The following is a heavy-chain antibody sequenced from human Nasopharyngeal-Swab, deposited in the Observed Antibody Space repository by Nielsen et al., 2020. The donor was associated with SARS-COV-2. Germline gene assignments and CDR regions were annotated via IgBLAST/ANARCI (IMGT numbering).Heavy chain of an antibody. Sequence: VRQAPGKGLEWVSYISSSSSTIYYADSVKGRFTISRDNAKNSLYLQMNSLRDEDSAVYYCAREGGYRYGYRLYYYGMDVWDQGTTVTVSS. CDR3: AREGGYRYGYRLYYYGMDV. D-gene: IGHD5-18*01. J-gene: IGHJ6*02. CDR2: ISSSSSTI. V-gene: IGHV3-48*02.